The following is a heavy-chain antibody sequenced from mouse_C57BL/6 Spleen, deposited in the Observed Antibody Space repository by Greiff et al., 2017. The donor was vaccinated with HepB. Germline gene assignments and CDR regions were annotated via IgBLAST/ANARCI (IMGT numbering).Heavy chain of an antibody. V-gene: IGHV1-82*01. D-gene: IGHD3-2*02. Sequence: VQLQQSGPELVKPGASVKISCKASGYAFSSSWMNWVKQRPGKGLEWIGRIYPGDGDTNYNGKFKGKATLTADKSSSTAYMQLSSLTSEDSAVYFCTRRGAQATYYYAMDYWGQGTSVTVSS. CDR2: IYPGDGDT. CDR3: TRRGAQATYYYAMDY. CDR1: GYAFSSSW. J-gene: IGHJ4*01.